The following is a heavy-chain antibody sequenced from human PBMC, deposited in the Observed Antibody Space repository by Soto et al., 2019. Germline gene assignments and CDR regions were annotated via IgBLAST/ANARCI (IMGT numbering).Heavy chain of an antibody. CDR2: ISAYNGNT. V-gene: IGHV1-18*01. D-gene: IGHD6-25*01. CDR3: ARDLGRAADDAFDI. CDR1: GYTLTNYG. J-gene: IGHJ3*02. Sequence: GASVKVSRKASGYTLTNYGISWVGQAPGQGLEWMGWISAYNGNTNYAQKLQGRVTMTTDTSTSTAYMELRSLRSDDTAVYYCARDLGRAADDAFDIWGQGTMVTVSS.